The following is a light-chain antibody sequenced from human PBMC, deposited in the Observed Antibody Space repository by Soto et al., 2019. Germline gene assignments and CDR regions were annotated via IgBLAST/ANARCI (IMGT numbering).Light chain of an antibody. V-gene: IGKV3-11*01. J-gene: IGKJ4*01. Sequence: EIVLTQSPATLSLSPGERATLSCRASQSVRSYLAWYQQKPGQAPRLLIYDASNRATGIPDRFSGSGSGTDFTLTISSLEPEDFAVYYCQQRSNWPLTFCGGTKVEIK. CDR1: QSVRSY. CDR3: QQRSNWPLT. CDR2: DAS.